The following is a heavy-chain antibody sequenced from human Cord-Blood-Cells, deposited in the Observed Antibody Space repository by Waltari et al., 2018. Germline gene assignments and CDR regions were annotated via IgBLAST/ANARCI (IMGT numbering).Heavy chain of an antibody. CDR2: IIPIFGTA. V-gene: IGHV1-69*06. Sequence: QVQLVQSGAEVKKPGSSVKVSCKASGGTFSSSAISWVRQAPGQGLEWMGGIIPIFGTANYAQKFQGRVTITADKSTSTAYMELSSLRSEDTAVYYCARGGSDILTGPDAFDIWGQGTMVTVSS. D-gene: IGHD3-9*01. CDR1: GGTFSSSA. CDR3: ARGGSDILTGPDAFDI. J-gene: IGHJ3*02.